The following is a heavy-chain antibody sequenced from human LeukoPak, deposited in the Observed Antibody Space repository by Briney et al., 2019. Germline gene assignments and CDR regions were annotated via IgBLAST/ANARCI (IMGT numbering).Heavy chain of an antibody. CDR1: GDSVSSNSDA. CDR2: TYQRSKWYN. D-gene: IGHD3-22*01. J-gene: IGHJ4*02. Sequence: SQTLSLTCAISGDSVSSNSDAWNWIRQSPSRGLEWLGRTYQRSKWYNNYAMSMRGRITINPDTSKNHFSLQLNSVTPEDTAVYYCVASLYDSRGYFYFDHWGQGTLVTVSS. V-gene: IGHV6-1*01. CDR3: VASLYDSRGYFYFDH.